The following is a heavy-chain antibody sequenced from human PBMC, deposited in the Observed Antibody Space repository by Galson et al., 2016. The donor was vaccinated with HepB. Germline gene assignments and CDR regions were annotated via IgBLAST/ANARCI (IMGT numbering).Heavy chain of an antibody. CDR2: IKQDGSEK. D-gene: IGHD3-16*01. V-gene: IGHV3-7*01. J-gene: IGHJ4*02. CDR3: ARDPVLLSY. Sequence: SLRLSCAVSGFTFSSYWMSWVRQAPGKGLEWVANIKQDGSEKYYVDSVKGRFTISRDNAKNSLYLQMDSLRVEDTAVYYCARDPVLLSYWGQGTLVTVSS. CDR1: GFTFSSYW.